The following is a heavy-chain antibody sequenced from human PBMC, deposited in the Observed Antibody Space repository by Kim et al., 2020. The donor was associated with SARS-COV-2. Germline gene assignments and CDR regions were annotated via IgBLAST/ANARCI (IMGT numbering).Heavy chain of an antibody. CDR3: ARRANYGGDY. J-gene: IGHJ4*02. D-gene: IGHD4-17*01. Sequence: STNYNPSLKSRVTISVDTSKNQFSLKLSSVTAADTAVYYCARRANYGGDYWGQGTLVTVSS. CDR2: ST. V-gene: IGHV4-34*01.